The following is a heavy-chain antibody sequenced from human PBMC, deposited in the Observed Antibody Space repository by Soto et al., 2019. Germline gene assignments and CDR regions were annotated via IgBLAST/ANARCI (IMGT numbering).Heavy chain of an antibody. J-gene: IGHJ4*02. Sequence: SETLSLTCTVSGGSISSGDYYWSWIRQPPGKGLEWIGYIYYSGSTYYNPSLKSRVTISVGTSKNQFSLKLSSVTAADTAVYYCARGRSAYYYDSSGYYSDYWGQGTLVTVSS. V-gene: IGHV4-30-4*01. CDR1: GGSISSGDYY. D-gene: IGHD3-22*01. CDR3: ARGRSAYYYDSSGYYSDY. CDR2: IYYSGST.